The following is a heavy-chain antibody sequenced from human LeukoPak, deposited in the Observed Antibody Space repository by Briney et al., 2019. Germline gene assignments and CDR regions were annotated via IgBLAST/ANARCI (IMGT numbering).Heavy chain of an antibody. D-gene: IGHD3-22*01. J-gene: IGHJ4*02. CDR2: ISAYNGNT. CDR1: GYTFTSYG. Sequence: ASVKVSCKASGYTFTSYGISWVRQAPGQGLAWMGWISAYNGNTNYAQKLQGRVTMTTDTSTSTAYMELRSLRSDDTAVYYCARDPPPYYYDSSGYYAPIDYWGQGTLVTVSS. CDR3: ARDPPPYYYDSSGYYAPIDY. V-gene: IGHV1-18*01.